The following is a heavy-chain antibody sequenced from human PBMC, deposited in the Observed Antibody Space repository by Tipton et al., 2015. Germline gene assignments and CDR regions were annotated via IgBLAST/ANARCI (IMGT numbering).Heavy chain of an antibody. Sequence: TLSLTCTLSGDSIRNYYWSWIRQPAGEGLEWIGRMYISGSKNVNPSLRGRFTMSLDTPKKEFSLKLKSVTAADTAVYYCARGGVSPRSGWFDPWGQGTLVIVSS. V-gene: IGHV4-4*07. J-gene: IGHJ5*02. CDR2: MYISGSK. CDR3: ARGGVSPRSGWFDP. D-gene: IGHD1-26*01. CDR1: GDSIRNYY.